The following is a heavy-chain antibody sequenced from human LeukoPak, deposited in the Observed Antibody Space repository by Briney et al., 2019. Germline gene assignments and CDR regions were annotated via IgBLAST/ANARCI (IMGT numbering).Heavy chain of an antibody. CDR3: ARDWGNWNYDY. D-gene: IGHD1-7*01. V-gene: IGHV3-66*01. CDR1: GLTVFTNY. J-gene: IGHJ4*02. CDR2: ISSGGST. Sequence: GGSLRLSCTASGLTVFTNYMSWVRQAPGKGLEWVSLISSGGSTYYADSVRDRFTISRGNSKNTLYLQMNNLRAEDTAVYYCARDWGNWNYDYWGQGSLVTVSS.